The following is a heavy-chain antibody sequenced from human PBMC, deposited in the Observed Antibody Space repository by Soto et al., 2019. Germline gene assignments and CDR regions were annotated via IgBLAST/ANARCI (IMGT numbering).Heavy chain of an antibody. V-gene: IGHV1-8*01. J-gene: IGHJ6*03. CDR1: GYTFTSYD. D-gene: IGHD6-19*01. Sequence: QVPLVQSGAEVKKPGASVKVSCKASGYTFTSYDINWVRQATGQGLEWMGWMNPNSGNTGYAQKFQGRVTMTRNTSISTAYMELSSLRSEDTAVYYCARGRRGRIAVAGTYYYYYYMDVWGKGTTVTVSS. CDR2: MNPNSGNT. CDR3: ARGRRGRIAVAGTYYYYYYMDV.